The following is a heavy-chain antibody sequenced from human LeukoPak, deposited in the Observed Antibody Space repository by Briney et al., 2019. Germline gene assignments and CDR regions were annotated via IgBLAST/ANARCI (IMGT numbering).Heavy chain of an antibody. CDR1: SSPSGFH. CDR3: AGDSTGIIFDH. CDR2: VYDSVGS. D-gene: IGHD2-8*02. V-gene: IGHV4-38-2*02. Sequence: SETLSLTRSVSSSPSGFHWAWIRQPPGKGREWSGSVYDSVGSYYNPSLRRRVIISLDLSKSQFFLRLTSVTAADTAKYFCAGDSTGIIFDHWGQGILVIVSS. J-gene: IGHJ4*02.